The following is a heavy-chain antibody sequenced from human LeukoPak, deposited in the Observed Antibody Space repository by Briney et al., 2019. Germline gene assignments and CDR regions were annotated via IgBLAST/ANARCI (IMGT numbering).Heavy chain of an antibody. D-gene: IGHD1-26*01. CDR3: ARGSEWELLFR. CDR2: MYYSGST. J-gene: IGHJ4*02. V-gene: IGHV4-59*01. Sequence: SETLSLTCTVSGGSISSYYWSWIRQPPGKGLEWIGYMYYSGSTNYNPSLKSRVTMSGDTSKNQFSMKLSSVTAADTAVYYCARGSEWELLFRWGQGTLVTVSS. CDR1: GGSISSYY.